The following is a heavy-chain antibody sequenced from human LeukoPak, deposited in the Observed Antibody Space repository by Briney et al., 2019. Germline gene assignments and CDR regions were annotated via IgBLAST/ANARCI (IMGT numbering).Heavy chain of an antibody. CDR2: ISSSGSTI. J-gene: IGHJ4*02. Sequence: PGGSLRLSCAASGFTFSSYETNWVRQAPGKGLEWVSYISSSGSTIYYADSVKGRFTISRDNAKNSLYLQMNSLRAEDTAVYYCARGSVAATFDYWGQGTLVTVSS. D-gene: IGHD2-15*01. CDR3: ARGSVAATFDY. CDR1: GFTFSSYE. V-gene: IGHV3-48*03.